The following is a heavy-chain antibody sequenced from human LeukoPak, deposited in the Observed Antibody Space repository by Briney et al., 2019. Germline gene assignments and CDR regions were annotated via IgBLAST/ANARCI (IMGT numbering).Heavy chain of an antibody. V-gene: IGHV3-66*01. CDR3: ARGGSGWYAFDS. J-gene: IGHJ4*02. CDR2: IDSGGYT. D-gene: IGHD6-19*01. CDR1: RFTVSSSY. Sequence: GGSLRLSCAASRFTVSSSYMNWVRQAPGKGLEWVSLIDSGGYTYYADSVKGRFTISRDNSKNTLYLQLSSLRVEDTAVYYCARGGSGWYAFDSWGQGTLVTVSS.